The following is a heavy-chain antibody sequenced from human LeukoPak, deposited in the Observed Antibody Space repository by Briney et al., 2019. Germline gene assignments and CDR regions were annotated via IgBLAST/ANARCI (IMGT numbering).Heavy chain of an antibody. Sequence: SETLSLTCAVSGGSISSGGYSWSWIRQPPGKGLEWIGYIYYSGSTYYNPSLKSRVTISVDTSKNQFSLKLSSVTAADTAVYYCAREYDSSGYTDYWGQGTLVTVSS. D-gene: IGHD3-22*01. CDR3: AREYDSSGYTDY. CDR1: GGSISSGGYS. J-gene: IGHJ4*02. CDR2: IYYSGST. V-gene: IGHV4-30-4*07.